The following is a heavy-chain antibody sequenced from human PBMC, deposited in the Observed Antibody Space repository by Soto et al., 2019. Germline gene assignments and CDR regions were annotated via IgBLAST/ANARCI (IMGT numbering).Heavy chain of an antibody. Sequence: QVQLVQSGAEVKKPGASVKVSCKASGYTFSSYGISWVRQAPGQGLEWMGRISAYNGNTNYAQKFQGRVTMTTDPSTSTAYLELRSLRSDDTAVYYCARITILGLPWDSWGQGTLVTVSS. J-gene: IGHJ4*02. CDR3: ARITILGLPWDS. V-gene: IGHV1-18*04. CDR1: GYTFSSYG. CDR2: ISAYNGNT. D-gene: IGHD3-3*01.